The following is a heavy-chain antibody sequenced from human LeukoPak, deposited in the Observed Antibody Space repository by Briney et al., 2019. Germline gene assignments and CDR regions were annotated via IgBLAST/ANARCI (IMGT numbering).Heavy chain of an antibody. V-gene: IGHV3-53*01. CDR2: IYSGGST. D-gene: IGHD4-23*01. J-gene: IGHJ3*02. Sequence: GGSLRLSCAASGFTVSSNYMSWVRQAPGKGLEWVSVIYSGGSTNYADSVKGRFSISRDNSKNTLYLQMNSLRAEDTAVYYCERVDVVTVGKNAFDIWGQGTMVTVSS. CDR3: ERVDVVTVGKNAFDI. CDR1: GFTVSSNY.